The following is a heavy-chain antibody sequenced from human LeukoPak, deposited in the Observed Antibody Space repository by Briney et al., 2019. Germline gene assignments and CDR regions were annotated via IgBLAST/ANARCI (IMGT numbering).Heavy chain of an antibody. Sequence: ASVKLSCKASGYTLTSYGISWVRQAPGQGIDWMGWISAYNGNTNYSQKLQGRVTMTTDTSTSTAYMELRSLRSDDTAVYSCARDQRIRPTVVTGYWGQGTLVTVSS. V-gene: IGHV1-18*01. CDR3: ARDQRIRPTVVTGY. D-gene: IGHD4-23*01. CDR1: GYTLTSYG. CDR2: ISAYNGNT. J-gene: IGHJ4*02.